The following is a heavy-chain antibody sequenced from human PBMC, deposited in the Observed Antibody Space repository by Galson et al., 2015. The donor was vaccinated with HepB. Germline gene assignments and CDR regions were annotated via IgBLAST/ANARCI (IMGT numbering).Heavy chain of an antibody. V-gene: IGHV3-7*03. CDR3: ARDSRVYSSSPNWFDP. J-gene: IGHJ5*02. D-gene: IGHD6-13*01. CDR1: GFTFSSYW. CDR2: IKQDGSEK. Sequence: SLRLSCAASGFTFSSYWMSWVRQAPGKGLEWVANIKQDGSEKYYVDSVKGRFTISRDNAKNSLYLQMNSLRAEDTAVYYCARDSRVYSSSPNWFDPWGQGTLVTVSS.